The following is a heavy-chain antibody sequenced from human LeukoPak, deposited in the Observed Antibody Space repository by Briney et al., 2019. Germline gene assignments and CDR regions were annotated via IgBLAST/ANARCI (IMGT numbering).Heavy chain of an antibody. D-gene: IGHD3-22*01. J-gene: IGHJ3*02. CDR3: ARDRNYYDSSGYYYGAFDI. CDR2: IYYSGST. CDR1: GGSISSSSYY. Sequence: PSETLSLTCTVSGGSISSSSYYWGWIRQPPGKGLEWIGSIYYSGSTYFNPSLKSRVTISVDTSKNQFSLKLSSVTAADTAVYYCARDRNYYDSSGYYYGAFDIWGQGTMVTVSS. V-gene: IGHV4-39*07.